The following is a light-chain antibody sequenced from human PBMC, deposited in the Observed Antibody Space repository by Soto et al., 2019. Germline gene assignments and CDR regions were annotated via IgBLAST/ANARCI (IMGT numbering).Light chain of an antibody. V-gene: IGKV3-15*01. CDR1: QSVSSN. Sequence: EIVMTQSPATLSVSPGERATLSCRASQSVSSNLAWYQQKPGQAPRLLIYGASTRATGIPGRFSGSGSGTEFTLTISSLQSEDFAVYSCQQYSNWPPYTFGQGTKLEIK. CDR3: QQYSNWPPYT. CDR2: GAS. J-gene: IGKJ2*01.